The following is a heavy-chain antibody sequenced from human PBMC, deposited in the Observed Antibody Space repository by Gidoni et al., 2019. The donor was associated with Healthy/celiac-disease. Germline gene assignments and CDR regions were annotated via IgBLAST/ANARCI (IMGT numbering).Heavy chain of an antibody. D-gene: IGHD1-1*01. J-gene: IGHJ4*02. CDR1: GGPFSSYT. V-gene: IGHV1-69*02. Sequence: QVQLVQSGAEVKKPGSSVKVSCKASGGPFSSYTISWVRQAPGQGLEWMGRILPILGIANYAQKFQGRVTITADKSTSTAYMELSSLRSEDTAVYYCARILERREAEVDYWGQGTLVTVSS. CDR2: ILPILGIA. CDR3: ARILERREAEVDY.